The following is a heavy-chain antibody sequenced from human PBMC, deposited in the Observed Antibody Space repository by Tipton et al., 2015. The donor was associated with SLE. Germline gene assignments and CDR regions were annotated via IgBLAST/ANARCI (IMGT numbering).Heavy chain of an antibody. J-gene: IGHJ6*03. CDR3: ARLLLKPSRCMDV. V-gene: IGHV3-7*01. CDR2: IKEDGSEQ. Sequence: GSLRLSCAASGFTFSSFWMSWARQAPGKGLEWVANIKEDGSEQYYVDSLKGRFTISRDNAKNSLYLQMSSLRAEDTAVYYCARLLLKPSRCMDVWGKGTTVTVSS. D-gene: IGHD2-15*01. CDR1: GFTFSSFW.